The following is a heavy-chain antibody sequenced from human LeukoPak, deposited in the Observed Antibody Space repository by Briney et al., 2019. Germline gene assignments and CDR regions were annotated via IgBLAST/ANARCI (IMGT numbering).Heavy chain of an antibody. CDR1: GFTFSNYA. J-gene: IGHJ4*02. V-gene: IGHV3-64*01. CDR3: ARVLRDISGYYDY. CDR2: ISINGDNT. Sequence: GGSLRLSCAASGFTFSNYALHWVRQAPGKGLEYVSAISINGDNTYYANSVKGRFTISRDNSENTLYLQMGSLRAEDMAVYYCARVLRDISGYYDYWGQGTLVTVSS. D-gene: IGHD3-22*01.